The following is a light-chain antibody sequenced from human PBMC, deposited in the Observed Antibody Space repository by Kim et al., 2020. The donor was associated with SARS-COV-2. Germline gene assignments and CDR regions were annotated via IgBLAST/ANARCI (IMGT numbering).Light chain of an antibody. Sequence: GDRVTITCRASQSISIWLAWYQQKPGKAPNLLIYDASNLESGVPSRFSGRGSGTEFTLTISSLQPDDFATYYCQEYKSNSWAFGQGTKLEI. J-gene: IGKJ1*01. CDR2: DAS. CDR3: QEYKSNSWA. CDR1: QSISIW. V-gene: IGKV1-5*01.